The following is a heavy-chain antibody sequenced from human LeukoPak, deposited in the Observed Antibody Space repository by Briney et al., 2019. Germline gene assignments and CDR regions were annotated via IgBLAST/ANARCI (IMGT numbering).Heavy chain of an antibody. CDR1: GFTFSDYA. J-gene: IGHJ1*01. CDR2: ISYDESNK. CDR3: ARDSLPRVFLPGGYFQH. V-gene: IGHV3-30-3*01. D-gene: IGHD3-10*01. Sequence: GGSLRLSCAASGFTFSDYAMHWVRQAPDKGLEWVAVISYDESNKYYADSVKGRFTISRDNSKYTLYLQMNSLRAEDTAVYYCARDSLPRVFLPGGYFQHWGQGTLVTVSS.